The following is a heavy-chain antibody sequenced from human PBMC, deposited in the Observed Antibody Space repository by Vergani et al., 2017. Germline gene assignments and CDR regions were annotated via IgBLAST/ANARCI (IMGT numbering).Heavy chain of an antibody. J-gene: IGHJ5*02. V-gene: IGHV3-30*03. CDR2: ISYDGSNK. CDR3: AREDLPWSGYYTGWFDP. CDR1: GFTFSSYG. D-gene: IGHD3-3*01. Sequence: QVQLVESGGGLVKPGGSLRLSCAASGFTFSSYGMHWVRQAPGKGLEWVAVISYDGSNKYYADSVKGRFTISRDNAKNSLYLQMNSLRAEDTAVYYCAREDLPWSGYYTGWFDPWGQGTLVTVSS.